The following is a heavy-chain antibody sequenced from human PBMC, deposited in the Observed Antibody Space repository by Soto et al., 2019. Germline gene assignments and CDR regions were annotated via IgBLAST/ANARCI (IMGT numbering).Heavy chain of an antibody. CDR2: ISWNSGSI. D-gene: IGHD6-13*01. CDR3: AKDGRAAAGTSYYYYMDV. V-gene: IGHV3-9*01. CDR1: GFTFDDYA. Sequence: EVQLVESGGGLVQPGRSLRLSCAASGFTFDDYAMHWVRQAPGKGLEWVSGISWNSGSIGYADSVKGRFTISRDNAKNSLYLQMNSLRAEDTALYYCAKDGRAAAGTSYYYYMDVWGKGTTVTVSS. J-gene: IGHJ6*03.